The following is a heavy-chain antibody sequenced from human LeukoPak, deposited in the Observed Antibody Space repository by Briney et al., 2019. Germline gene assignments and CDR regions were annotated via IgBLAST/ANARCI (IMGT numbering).Heavy chain of an antibody. V-gene: IGHV4-4*07. CDR3: ARVLLDSSGWGGYYYMDV. D-gene: IGHD6-19*01. J-gene: IGHJ6*03. CDR2: IYYSGST. Sequence: SETLSLTCTVSGGSISSYYWSWIRQPAGKGLEWIGSIYYSGSTYYNPSLKSRVTISVDTSKNQFSLKLSSVTAADTAAYYCARVLLDSSGWGGYYYMDVWGKGTTVTVSS. CDR1: GGSISSYY.